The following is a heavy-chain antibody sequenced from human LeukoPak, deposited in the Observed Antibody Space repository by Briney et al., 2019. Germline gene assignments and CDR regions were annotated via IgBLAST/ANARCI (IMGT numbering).Heavy chain of an antibody. CDR2: ISVTGAIT. V-gene: IGHV3-23*01. CDR1: GFTFSSYA. J-gene: IGHJ4*02. CDR3: AKDTSIGRYCTNGVCSPFDY. Sequence: AGRSLRLSCAGSGFTFSSYAMSWVRQAPGKWLEWVAVISVTGAITYDADSVKGRFTISRDNSRSTLYLQINRLRAEGTALYYCAKDTSIGRYCTNGVCSPFDYWGQGTLVTVSS. D-gene: IGHD2-8*01.